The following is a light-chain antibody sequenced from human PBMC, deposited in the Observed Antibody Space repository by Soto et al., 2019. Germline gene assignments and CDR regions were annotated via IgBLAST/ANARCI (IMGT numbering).Light chain of an antibody. V-gene: IGLV2-14*01. Sequence: QSALTQPASVSGSPGQSITISCTGTSSDVGGYNYVSWYQQHPGKVPKLMIYDVSNRPSGVSNRFSGSKSGNTASLTISGLQAEDEADYYCRSYTSSSTLVFGGGTQLTVL. CDR3: RSYTSSSTLV. CDR1: SSDVGGYNY. J-gene: IGLJ2*01. CDR2: DVS.